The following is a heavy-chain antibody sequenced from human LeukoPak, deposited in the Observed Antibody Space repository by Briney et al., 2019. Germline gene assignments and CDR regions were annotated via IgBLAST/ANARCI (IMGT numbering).Heavy chain of an antibody. J-gene: IGHJ4*02. D-gene: IGHD1-26*01. Sequence: SETLSLTCSVSGGSIISFYWSWIRQPPGKGLEWIGYIYYSGSTNYNPSLKSRVTISVDTTKNQFSLNLSSVAAADTAVYYCARSKSSYPLFDYWGQGTLATISS. CDR2: IYYSGST. V-gene: IGHV4-59*08. CDR1: GGSIISFY. CDR3: ARSKSSYPLFDY.